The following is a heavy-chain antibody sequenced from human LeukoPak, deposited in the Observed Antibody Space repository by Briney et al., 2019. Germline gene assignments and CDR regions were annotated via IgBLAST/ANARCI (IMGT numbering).Heavy chain of an antibody. J-gene: IGHJ6*03. CDR2: IDTSGST. D-gene: IGHD5-18*01. CDR1: GDSITSYY. V-gene: IGHV4-4*07. Sequence: SETLSLTCSVSGDSITSYYWSWIRQPAGRGLEWIGRIDTSGSTYYNPSLKSRVTMSVDTPKNQFSLKLSSVTAADTAVYYCARAPGIPPYYYYYYMDVWGKGTTVTVSS. CDR3: ARAPGIPPYYYYYYMDV.